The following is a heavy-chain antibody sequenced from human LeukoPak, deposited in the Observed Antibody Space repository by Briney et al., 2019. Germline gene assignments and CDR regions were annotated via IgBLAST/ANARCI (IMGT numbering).Heavy chain of an antibody. V-gene: IGHV5-51*03. Sequence: GESLKISCKGSGYSFTSYWIGWVRQMPGKGLEWMGIIYPGDSDTRYGPSFQGQVTISADRSISTAYLQWSSLKASDTAMYYCARAATYYYDSSGYSHFDYWGQGTLVTVSS. D-gene: IGHD3-22*01. CDR3: ARAATYYYDSSGYSHFDY. CDR1: GYSFTSYW. CDR2: IYPGDSDT. J-gene: IGHJ4*02.